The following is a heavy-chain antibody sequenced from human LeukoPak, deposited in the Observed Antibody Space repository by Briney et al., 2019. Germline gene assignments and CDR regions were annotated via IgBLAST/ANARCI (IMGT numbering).Heavy chain of an antibody. Sequence: SEALSLTCTVSGRSITSKNYYWGWIRQSPGKGLQWIGSIHYSGSSYYNPSLKSRVFISVDTSKSQFFLRVSSVTPEDTAVYYCARWDHGSARFQNWGQGTLVTVSS. CDR2: IHYSGSS. D-gene: IGHD6-19*01. CDR3: ARWDHGSARFQN. J-gene: IGHJ1*01. V-gene: IGHV4-39*01. CDR1: GRSITSKNYY.